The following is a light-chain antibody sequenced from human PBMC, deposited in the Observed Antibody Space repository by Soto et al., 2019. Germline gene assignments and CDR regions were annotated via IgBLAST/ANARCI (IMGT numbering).Light chain of an antibody. CDR1: QDISNS. Sequence: DIQMTQSPSSLSASVGDRVTITCQASQDISNSLKWYQQKPGKAPKLLIYDAANLELETGVPSRFSGSGSGTDFTFTISSLQPEDIATYYCQQYDNLPFTFGPGTKVDIK. J-gene: IGKJ3*01. V-gene: IGKV1-33*01. CDR2: DAA. CDR3: QQYDNLPFT.